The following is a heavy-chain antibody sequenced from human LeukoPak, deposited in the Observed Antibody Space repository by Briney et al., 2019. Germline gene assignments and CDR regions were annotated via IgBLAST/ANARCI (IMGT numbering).Heavy chain of an antibody. V-gene: IGHV3-30*02. J-gene: IGHJ4*02. CDR3: AKDAYGYFDY. CDR1: GFTFSSYS. CDR2: IHYDGSDK. D-gene: IGHD4-17*01. Sequence: GGSLRLSCAASGFTFSSYSMNWVRQAPGKGLEWVTFIHYDGSDKYYADSVKGRFTISRDNSKNTLYLQMNSLRAEDTAVYYCAKDAYGYFDYWGQGTLVTVSS.